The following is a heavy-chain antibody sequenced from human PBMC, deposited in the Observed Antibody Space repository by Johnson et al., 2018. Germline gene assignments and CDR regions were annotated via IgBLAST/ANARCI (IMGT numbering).Heavy chain of an antibody. V-gene: IGHV1-69*12. CDR3: ARVGISIVVVITEYVQH. D-gene: IGHD3-22*01. Sequence: QVQLVQSGAEVKKPGSSVKVSCKASGGTFSSYAISWVRQAPGQGPEWMGGIIPIFGTANYAQKFQGRVTITADESTSTATMELSSLRSEDTAVYYCARVGISIVVVITEYVQHWGQGTQVTVSS. CDR1: GGTFSSYA. CDR2: IIPIFGTA. J-gene: IGHJ1*01.